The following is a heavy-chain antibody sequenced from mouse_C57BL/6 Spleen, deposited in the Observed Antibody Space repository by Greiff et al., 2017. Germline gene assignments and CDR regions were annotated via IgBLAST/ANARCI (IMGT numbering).Heavy chain of an antibody. CDR3: ARAPPQYYGSSYWYFDV. J-gene: IGHJ1*03. D-gene: IGHD1-1*01. V-gene: IGHV1-9*01. CDR1: GYTFTGYW. Sequence: QVQLKQSGAELMKPGASVKLSCKATGYTFTGYWIEWVKQRPGHGLEWIGEILPGSGSTNYNEKFKGKATFTADTSSNTAYMQLSSLTTEDSAIYYCARAPPQYYGSSYWYFDVWGKGTTVTVSS. CDR2: ILPGSGST.